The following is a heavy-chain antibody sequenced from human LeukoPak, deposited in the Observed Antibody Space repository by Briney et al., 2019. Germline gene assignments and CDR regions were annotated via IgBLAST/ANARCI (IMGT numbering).Heavy chain of an antibody. CDR1: GGSFSGYY. CDR2: IYYSGST. D-gene: IGHD6-13*01. Sequence: SETLSLTCAVYGGSFSGYYWSWIRQPPGKGLEWIGSIYYSGSTYYNPSLKSRVTISVDTSKNQFSLKLSSVTAADTAVYYCARIEQQLVWGYYMDVWGKGTTVTVSS. CDR3: ARIEQQLVWGYYMDV. J-gene: IGHJ6*03. V-gene: IGHV4-34*01.